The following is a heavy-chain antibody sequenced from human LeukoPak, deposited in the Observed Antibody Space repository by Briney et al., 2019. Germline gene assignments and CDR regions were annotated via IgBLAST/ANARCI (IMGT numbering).Heavy chain of an antibody. Sequence: SETLSLTCTVSGGSISSYYWSWIRQPPGKGLEWIGYIYYSGSTNYNPSLKSRVTISVDTSKNQFSLKLSSVTAADTAVYYCARGGIYFDYWGQGTLVTVSS. J-gene: IGHJ4*02. CDR3: ARGGIYFDY. CDR2: IYYSGST. V-gene: IGHV4-59*08. D-gene: IGHD3-16*01. CDR1: GGSISSYY.